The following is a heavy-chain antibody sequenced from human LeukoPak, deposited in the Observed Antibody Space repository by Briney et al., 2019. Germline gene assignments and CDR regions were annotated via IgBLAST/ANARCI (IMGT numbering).Heavy chain of an antibody. D-gene: IGHD4-17*01. Sequence: GGSLRPSCTASGFTFCVYAMTWVRQAPGKGLEWVGFIRSKAYGGTTGYAASVKGRFTISRDDSKSIAYLQMNSLKTEDTAVYYCTRDDYGDYSNVIDYWGQGTLVTVSS. CDR1: GFTFCVYA. CDR3: TRDDYGDYSNVIDY. CDR2: IRSKAYGGTT. J-gene: IGHJ4*02. V-gene: IGHV3-49*04.